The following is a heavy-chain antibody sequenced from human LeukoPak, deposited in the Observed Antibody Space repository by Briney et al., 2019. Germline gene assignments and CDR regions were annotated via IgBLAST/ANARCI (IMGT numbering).Heavy chain of an antibody. Sequence: GGSLRLSCAASGLTFSSYWMHWVRQVPGKGLVWVSCINSDGSSTSYADSVKGRFTISRDTAKNTLYLQMNSLRAEDTAVYYCAKDYGAVPGIDYWGQGTLVTVSS. CDR3: AKDYGAVPGIDY. J-gene: IGHJ4*02. CDR2: INSDGSST. CDR1: GLTFSSYW. D-gene: IGHD6-13*01. V-gene: IGHV3-74*01.